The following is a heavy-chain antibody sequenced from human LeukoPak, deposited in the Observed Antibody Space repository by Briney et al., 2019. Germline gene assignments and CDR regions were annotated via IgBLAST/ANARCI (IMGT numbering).Heavy chain of an antibody. Sequence: PGRSLRLSCAASGFTFSSYAMHWVRQAPGKGLEYVSAISSNGGSTYYANSVKGRFTISRDNSKNTLYLQMGSLRAEDVAVYYCARSVVVTANLDYWGQGTLVTVSS. J-gene: IGHJ4*02. CDR1: GFTFSSYA. CDR2: ISSNGGST. V-gene: IGHV3-64*01. CDR3: ARSVVVTANLDY. D-gene: IGHD2-21*02.